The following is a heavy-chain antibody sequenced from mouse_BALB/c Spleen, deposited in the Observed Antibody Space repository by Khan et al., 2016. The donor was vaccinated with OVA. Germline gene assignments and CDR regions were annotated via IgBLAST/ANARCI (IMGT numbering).Heavy chain of an antibody. Sequence: EVQLQQSGPELVKPGASVRISCKTSGYTFTEYTMHWVKQSHGKSLEWLGGFNPNNGGTSYNQKFKGKATLTVDKSSSTAYMELRSLTSEDSAVYYCTRRDYYAYYWFCDVWGAGTTVTVSS. CDR1: GYTFTEYT. V-gene: IGHV1-18*01. J-gene: IGHJ1*01. CDR2: FNPNNGGT. CDR3: TRRDYYAYYWFCDV. D-gene: IGHD1-2*01.